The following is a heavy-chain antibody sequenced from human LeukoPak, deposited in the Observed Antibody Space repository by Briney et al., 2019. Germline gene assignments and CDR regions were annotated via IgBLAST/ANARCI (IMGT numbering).Heavy chain of an antibody. D-gene: IGHD1-26*01. CDR1: GFTFSSYA. V-gene: IGHV3-23*01. CDR3: AKETSRIGGSMASFDY. CDR2: ISGGGGTP. Sequence: GGSLRLSCAASGFTFSSYAMSWVRQAPGKGLEWVSTISGGGGTPYYADSVKGRFTISRDNSKNTLYLQMNSLRAEDTAVYYCAKETSRIGGSMASFDYWGQGTLVTVSS. J-gene: IGHJ4*02.